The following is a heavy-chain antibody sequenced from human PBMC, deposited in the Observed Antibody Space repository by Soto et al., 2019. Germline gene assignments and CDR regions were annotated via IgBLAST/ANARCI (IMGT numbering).Heavy chain of an antibody. CDR2: IIPILGIA. V-gene: IGHV1-69*02. CDR1: GGTFSSYT. J-gene: IGHJ5*02. D-gene: IGHD6-13*01. Sequence: QVQLVQSGAEVKKPGSSVKVSCKASGGTFSSYTISWVRQAPGQGLEWMGRIIPILGIANYAQKFQGRVTITADKSTSTAYMGLSSLRSEDTAVYYCASGIAAAGTNWFDPWGQGTLVTVSS. CDR3: ASGIAAAGTNWFDP.